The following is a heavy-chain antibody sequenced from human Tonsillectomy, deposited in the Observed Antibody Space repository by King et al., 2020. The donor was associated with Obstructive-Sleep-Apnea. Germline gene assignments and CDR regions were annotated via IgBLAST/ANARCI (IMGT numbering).Heavy chain of an antibody. CDR1: GFTFSNYA. J-gene: IGHJ5*02. Sequence: HVQLVESGGGVVQPGRSLRLSCAASGFTFSNYAMHWVRQAPGKGLEWVAVISYDGSNKYYADSVKGRFTISRDNSKNTLYLQMNSLRTEDTAVYYWASLIPRRNNWFDPWGQGTLVTVSS. V-gene: IGHV3-30-3*01. CDR3: ASLIPRRNNWFDP. D-gene: IGHD2-21*01. CDR2: ISYDGSNK.